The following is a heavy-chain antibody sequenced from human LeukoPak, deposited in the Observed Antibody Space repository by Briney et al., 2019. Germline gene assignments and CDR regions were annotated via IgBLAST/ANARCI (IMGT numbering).Heavy chain of an antibody. D-gene: IGHD3-3*01. CDR1: GFTFSSYA. CDR2: ISGSGGST. Sequence: GGSLRLSCAASGFTFSSYAMSWVRQAPGKGLEWVSAISGSGGSTYNADSVKGRFTISRDNSKNTLYLQMNSLRAEDTAVYYCAKVRFLEWLLPDYWGQGTLVTVSS. CDR3: AKVRFLEWLLPDY. V-gene: IGHV3-23*01. J-gene: IGHJ4*02.